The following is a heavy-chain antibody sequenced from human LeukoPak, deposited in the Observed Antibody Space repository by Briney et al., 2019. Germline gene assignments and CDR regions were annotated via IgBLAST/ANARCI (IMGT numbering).Heavy chain of an antibody. J-gene: IGHJ5*02. CDR2: MNPNSGNT. Sequence: ASVKVSCXASGYTFTSYDINWVRQATGQGLEWMGWMNPNSGNTGYAQKSQGRVTITRNTSISTAYMELSSLRSEDTAVYYCARVSSGWYGVWFDPWGQGTLVTVSS. D-gene: IGHD6-19*01. CDR1: GYTFTSYD. V-gene: IGHV1-8*03. CDR3: ARVSSGWYGVWFDP.